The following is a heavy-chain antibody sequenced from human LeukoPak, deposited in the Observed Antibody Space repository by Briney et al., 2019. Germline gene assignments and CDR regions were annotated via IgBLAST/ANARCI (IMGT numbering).Heavy chain of an antibody. CDR2: ISPGGGST. V-gene: IGHV3-23*01. J-gene: IGHJ4*02. D-gene: IGHD6-19*01. Sequence: GGSLRLSCVASGFTFSSYAMSWVRQARGKGLEWVSSISPGGGSTFYADSVKGRFTISRDNSKSTLYLQMNSLRAEDTAVYYCAKFRSAAVADSGLDYWGQGTLVTASS. CDR1: GFTFSSYA. CDR3: AKFRSAAVADSGLDY.